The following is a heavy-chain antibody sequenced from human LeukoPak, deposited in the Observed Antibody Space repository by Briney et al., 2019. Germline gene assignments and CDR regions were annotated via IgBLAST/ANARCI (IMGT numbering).Heavy chain of an antibody. V-gene: IGHV1-18*01. CDR3: ARDGRRAAAAGDAFDI. CDR2: ISAYNGNT. J-gene: IGHJ3*02. D-gene: IGHD6-25*01. Sequence: ASVKVSCKASGYTFTSYGISWVRQAPGQGLEWMGWISAYNGNTNYAQKLRGRVTMTTDTSTSTAYMELRSLRSDDTAVYYCARDGRRAAAAGDAFDIWGQGTMVTVSS. CDR1: GYTFTSYG.